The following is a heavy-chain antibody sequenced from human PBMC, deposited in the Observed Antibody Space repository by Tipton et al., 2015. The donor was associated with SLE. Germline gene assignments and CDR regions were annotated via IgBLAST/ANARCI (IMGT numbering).Heavy chain of an antibody. CDR1: GFKFSDFY. D-gene: IGHD2-15*01. J-gene: IGHJ4*02. CDR2: ISGIGGST. Sequence: SLRLSCAASGFKFSDFYMSWIRQAPGKGLEWVSAISGIGGSTYYADSVKGRFTISRDNSKNTLYLQMNSLRAEDTAVYYCAKVRGLSRLLVDWGQGTLVTVSS. V-gene: IGHV3-23*01. CDR3: AKVRGLSRLLVD.